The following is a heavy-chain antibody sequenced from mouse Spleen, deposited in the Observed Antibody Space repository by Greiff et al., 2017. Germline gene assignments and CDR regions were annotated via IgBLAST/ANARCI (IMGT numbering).Heavy chain of an antibody. CDR1: GYTFTDYN. CDR3: ARGALYYFDY. Sequence: EVQLQESGPELVKPGASVKMSCKASGYTFTDYNMHWVKQSPGKSLEWIGYINPNNGGTSYNQKFKGKATLTVNKSSSTAYMELRSLTSEDAAVYYCARGALYYFDYWGQGTTLTVSS. V-gene: IGHV1-22*01. J-gene: IGHJ2*01. CDR2: INPNNGGT.